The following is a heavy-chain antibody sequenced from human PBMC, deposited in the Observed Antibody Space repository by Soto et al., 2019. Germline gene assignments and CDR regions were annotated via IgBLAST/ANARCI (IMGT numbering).Heavy chain of an antibody. CDR3: ATSYDTGFDP. CDR1: GYPFIKYG. V-gene: IGHV1-18*04. Sequence: QLQLVQSAAEVKKPGASVRVSCKAYGYPFIKYGISWIRQAPEQGLEWMGWIKVDSGYTNYAQKFQGRVTMTGDTSSDTAFMELRSLRLDDTAVYFCATSYDTGFDPWGQGTLVSVSS. D-gene: IGHD3-9*01. CDR2: IKVDSGYT. J-gene: IGHJ5*02.